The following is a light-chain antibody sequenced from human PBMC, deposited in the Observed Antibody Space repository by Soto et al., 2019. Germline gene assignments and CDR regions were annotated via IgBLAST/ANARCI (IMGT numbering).Light chain of an antibody. Sequence: QSVLTQPPSASGTPGQRVTISCSGSSSNIGSNVVYWYLQVPGMAPKLLIYSNNQRPSGVPDRFSGSKSGTSASLAISGLQSEDEADYYCESWDDSLKGVVFGGGTKLTVL. J-gene: IGLJ3*02. CDR1: SSNIGSNV. V-gene: IGLV1-44*01. CDR2: SNN. CDR3: ESWDDSLKGVV.